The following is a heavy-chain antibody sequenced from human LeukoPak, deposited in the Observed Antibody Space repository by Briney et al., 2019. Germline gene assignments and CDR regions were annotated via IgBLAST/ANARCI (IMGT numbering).Heavy chain of an antibody. CDR3: ARTLWRKTTRIPVRGAPTGWFDP. V-gene: IGHV4-39*01. J-gene: IGHJ5*02. Sequence: SETLSLTCTVSGGSISSSSYYWGWIRQPPGKGLEWIGSIYYSGSTYYNPSLKSRVTISVDTSKNQFSLKLSSVTAADTAVYYCARTLWRKTTRIPVRGAPTGWFDPWGQGTLVTVSS. CDR1: GGSISSSSYY. D-gene: IGHD3-10*01. CDR2: IYYSGST.